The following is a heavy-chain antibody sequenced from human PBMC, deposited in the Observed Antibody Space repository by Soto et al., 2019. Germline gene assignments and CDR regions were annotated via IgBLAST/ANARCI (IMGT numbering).Heavy chain of an antibody. CDR2: ISGSGGST. J-gene: IGHJ4*02. V-gene: IGHV3-23*01. CDR1: GFTFSSYA. CDR3: AKRPHDYVWGSYRYAGYYFDY. D-gene: IGHD3-16*02. Sequence: PGGSLRLSCAASGFTFSSYAMSWVRQAPGKGLEWVSAISGSGGSTYYADSVKGRFTISRDNSKNTLYLQMNSLRAEDTAVYYCAKRPHDYVWGSYRYAGYYFDYWGQGTLVTVSS.